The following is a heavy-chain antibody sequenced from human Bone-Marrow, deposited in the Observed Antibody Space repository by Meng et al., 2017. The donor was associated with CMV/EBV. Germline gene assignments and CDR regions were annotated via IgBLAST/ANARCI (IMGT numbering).Heavy chain of an antibody. CDR3: ARGYFDWLLKPSNYVDY. CDR1: GFTFSSYA. Sequence: LSLTCAASGFTFSSYAMHWVRQAPGKGLEWVAVISYDGSNKYYADSVKGRFTISRDNSKNTLYLQMNSLRAEDTAVYYCARGYFDWLLKPSNYVDYWGHGTLVTVSS. CDR2: ISYDGSNK. J-gene: IGHJ4*01. D-gene: IGHD3-9*01. V-gene: IGHV3-30*04.